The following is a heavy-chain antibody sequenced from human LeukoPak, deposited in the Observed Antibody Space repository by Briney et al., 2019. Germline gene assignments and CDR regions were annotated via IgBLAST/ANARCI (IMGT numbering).Heavy chain of an antibody. CDR2: IWYDGSNK. Sequence: GRSLRLSCAASGFTFSSYGMHWVRQAPGKGLEWVAVIWYDGSNKYYADSVKGRFTISRDNSKNTLYLQMNSLRAEDTAVYYCARDSSGYYPLEYFQHWGQGTLVTVSP. J-gene: IGHJ1*01. V-gene: IGHV3-33*01. CDR1: GFTFSSYG. D-gene: IGHD3-22*01. CDR3: ARDSSGYYPLEYFQH.